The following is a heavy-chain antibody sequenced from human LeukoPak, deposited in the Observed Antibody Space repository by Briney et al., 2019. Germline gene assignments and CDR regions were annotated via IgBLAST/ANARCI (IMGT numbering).Heavy chain of an antibody. V-gene: IGHV1-18*01. D-gene: IGHD2-2*01. CDR3: ARNPYCRSPSCYDWFDP. CDR1: GYTFTSYG. CDR2: ISAYNGNT. J-gene: IGHJ5*02. Sequence: GASVKVSCKASGYTFTSYGISWVRQAPGQGLEWMGWISAYNGNTNYAHKLQGRVTMTTDTATSTAYMELRSLRSDDTAVYYCARNPYCRSPSCYDWFDPWGQGTLVTVSS.